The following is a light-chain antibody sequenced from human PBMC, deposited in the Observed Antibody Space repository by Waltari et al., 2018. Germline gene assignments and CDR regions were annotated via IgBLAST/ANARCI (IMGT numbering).Light chain of an antibody. J-gene: IGLJ7*01. CDR2: EVT. V-gene: IGLV1-51*02. CDR3: GTWDSSLSGAV. CDR1: RSNIGNNY. Sequence: QSVLTQPPSVSAAPGQRVTISCSGGRSNIGNNYVSWYRQFPGTAPKLLIYEVTGRPSGMAGRFPGSKSGTSATLDITGLQAGDEADYYCGTWDSSLSGAVFGGGTHLTVL.